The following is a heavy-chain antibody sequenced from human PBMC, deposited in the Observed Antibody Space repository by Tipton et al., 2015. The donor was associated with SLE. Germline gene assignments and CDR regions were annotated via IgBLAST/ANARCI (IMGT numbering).Heavy chain of an antibody. CDR2: ISSSSSYT. D-gene: IGHD3-22*01. Sequence: GSLRLSCAASGFTFSDYYMSWIRQAPGKGLEWVSYISSSSSYTYYADSVKGRFTISRDNSKNTLYLQMNSLRAEDTAVYYCAKDTSPRHYYYDTSGYGGYFQHWGQGTLVTVSS. CDR3: AKDTSPRHYYYDTSGYGGYFQH. CDR1: GFTFSDYY. J-gene: IGHJ1*01. V-gene: IGHV3-11*05.